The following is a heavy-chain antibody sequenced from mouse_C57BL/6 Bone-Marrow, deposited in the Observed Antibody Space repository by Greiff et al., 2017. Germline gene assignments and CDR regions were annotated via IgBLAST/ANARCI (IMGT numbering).Heavy chain of an antibody. V-gene: IGHV14-4*01. Sequence: VQLQQSGAELVRPGASVKLSCTASGFNIKDDYMHWVKQRPEQGLEWIGWIDPENGDTEYASKFQGKATITADTYSNTAYLQLSSLTSEDTAVYYCTRGAWFAYWGQGTLVTVSA. CDR2: IDPENGDT. J-gene: IGHJ3*01. CDR1: GFNIKDDY. CDR3: TRGAWFAY.